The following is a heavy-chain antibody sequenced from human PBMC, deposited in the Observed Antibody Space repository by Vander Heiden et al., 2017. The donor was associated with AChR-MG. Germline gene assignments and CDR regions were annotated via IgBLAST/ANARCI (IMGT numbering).Heavy chain of an antibody. V-gene: IGHV3-53*01. CDR2: ISSDGVT. J-gene: IGHJ4*02. Sequence: EVLLVESGGGWTQPGGSLTPSCAASGFTVSTDYMPWVRQAAGKGLEWVSLISSDGVTYYAYSVKGRFTISRDISKNTVFLQMNSLRVEDTAVYYCARDTSSPERSDWWGQGTLVTVSS. CDR3: ARDTSSPERSDW. CDR1: GFTVSTDY. D-gene: IGHD2-21*01.